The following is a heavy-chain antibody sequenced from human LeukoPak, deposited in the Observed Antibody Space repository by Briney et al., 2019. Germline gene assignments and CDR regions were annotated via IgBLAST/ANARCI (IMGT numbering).Heavy chain of an antibody. D-gene: IGHD6-13*01. CDR2: IYYSGST. CDR3: ARVRVAAAGIDY. Sequence: SETLSLTCTVSGGSISSYYWSWIRQPPGKGLEWIGYIYYSGSTNYNPSLKSRVTISVDTSKNQFSLKLSSVTAADTAVYYCARVRVAAAGIDYWGQGTLSPSPQ. J-gene: IGHJ4*02. CDR1: GGSISSYY. V-gene: IGHV4-59*01.